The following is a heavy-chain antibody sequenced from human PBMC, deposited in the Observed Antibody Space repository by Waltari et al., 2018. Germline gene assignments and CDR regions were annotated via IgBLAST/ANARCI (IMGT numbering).Heavy chain of an antibody. Sequence: QVQLQESGPGLVKPSETLSLTCTVSGGSISSYYWSWIRQPPGKGLEWIGYIYYSGSTNYNPSLKSRVTISVDPSKNQFSLTLCSVTAVDTAVYYCARTGSGYFSFDYWGQGTLVTVSS. V-gene: IGHV4-59*01. CDR1: GGSISSYY. CDR2: IYYSGST. CDR3: ARTGSGYFSFDY. J-gene: IGHJ4*02. D-gene: IGHD3-22*01.